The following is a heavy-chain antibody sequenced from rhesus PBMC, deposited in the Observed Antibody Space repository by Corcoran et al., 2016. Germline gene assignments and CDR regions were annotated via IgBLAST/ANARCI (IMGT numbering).Heavy chain of an antibody. D-gene: IGHD4-11*01. J-gene: IGHJ4*01. CDR1: GGSILGFY. CDR2: VGGGSGNT. Sequence: QVQLQESGPGLVKPSETLSLTCAVSGGSILGFYWNWLPEPPGKGLEWIGYVGGGSGNTDYNPSRKRRVTMAMETPKNQVSLNLRVITAADTAVYDCARRPLPANKGECDYWGQGVRVTVSS. CDR3: ARRPLPANKGECDY. V-gene: IGHV4-165*02.